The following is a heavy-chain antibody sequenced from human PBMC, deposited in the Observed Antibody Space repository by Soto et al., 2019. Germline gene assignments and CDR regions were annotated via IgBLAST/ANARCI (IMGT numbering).Heavy chain of an antibody. CDR2: ISAYNGNT. V-gene: IGHV1-18*01. Sequence: QVQLVQSGAEVKKPGASVKVSCKASGYTFTSYGISWVRQAPGQGLEWMGWISAYNGNTNYAQKLQGRVTMTPNTSTSTAYMELRSLRSDDTAVYYCARTPPYYGSGSYYYYYYYGMDVWGQGSTVTVSS. CDR3: ARTPPYYGSGSYYYYYYYGMDV. CDR1: GYTFTSYG. J-gene: IGHJ6*02. D-gene: IGHD3-10*01.